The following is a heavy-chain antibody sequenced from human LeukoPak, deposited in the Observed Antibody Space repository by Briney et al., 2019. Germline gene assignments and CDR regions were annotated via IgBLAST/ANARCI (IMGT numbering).Heavy chain of an antibody. J-gene: IGHJ5*02. Sequence: SETLSLTCTVSGGSISSGDYYWSWIRQPPGKGLEWIGYIYYSGSTYYNPSLKSRVTISVDTSKNQFSLKLSSVTAADTAVYYCARDRGGYGWFDPWGQGTLVTVSS. D-gene: IGHD1-26*01. V-gene: IGHV4-30-4*01. CDR3: ARDRGGYGWFDP. CDR2: IYYSGST. CDR1: GGSISSGDYY.